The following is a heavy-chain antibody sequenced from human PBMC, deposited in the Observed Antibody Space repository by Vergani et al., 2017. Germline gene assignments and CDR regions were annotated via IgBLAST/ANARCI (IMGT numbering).Heavy chain of an antibody. CDR1: GYTFTSYA. D-gene: IGHD6-13*01. CDR3: ARDLYSSSWYEGY. CDR2: IIPIFGTA. V-gene: IGHV1-69*01. J-gene: IGHJ4*02. Sequence: QVQLVQSGSELKKPGASVKVSCKASGYTFTSYAMNWVRQAPGQGLEWMGGIIPIFGTANYAQKFQGRVTITADESTSTAYMELSSLRSEDTAVYYCARDLYSSSWYEGYWGQGTLVTVSS.